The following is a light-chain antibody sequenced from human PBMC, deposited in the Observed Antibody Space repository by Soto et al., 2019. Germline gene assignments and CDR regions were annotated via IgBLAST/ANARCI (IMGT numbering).Light chain of an antibody. J-gene: IGKJ4*01. Sequence: DIQMTPSPATLSSTGGDQVPNPCRASHSISSWLAWYQQKPGKAPKLLIYDASSLESGVPSRFSGSGSGTEFTLTISSLQPDDFATYYCQQYNSYSWTFGGGTKVDIK. CDR3: QQYNSYSWT. V-gene: IGKV1-5*01. CDR1: HSISSW. CDR2: DAS.